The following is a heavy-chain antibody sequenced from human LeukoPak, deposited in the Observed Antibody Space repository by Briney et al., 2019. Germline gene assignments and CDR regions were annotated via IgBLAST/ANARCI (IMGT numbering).Heavy chain of an antibody. CDR1: GGSISSSSYY. CDR3: ARIYDSSLFR. D-gene: IGHD3-22*01. J-gene: IGHJ4*02. CDR2: IYYSGST. V-gene: IGHV4-39*01. Sequence: SETLSLTCTVSGGSISSSSYYWGWIRQPPGKGLECIGSIYYSGSTYYNPSLKSRVTISVDTSKNQFSLKLSSVTAADTAVYYCARIYDSSLFRWGQGTLVTVSS.